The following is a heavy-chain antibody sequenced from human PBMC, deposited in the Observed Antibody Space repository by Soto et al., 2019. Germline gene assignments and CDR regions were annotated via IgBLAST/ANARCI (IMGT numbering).Heavy chain of an antibody. J-gene: IGHJ5*02. CDR1: GGSFSGYY. CDR3: ARARVATVNWFDP. V-gene: IGHV4-34*01. D-gene: IGHD5-12*01. CDR2: INHSGST. Sequence: QVQLQQWGAGLLKPSETLSLTCAVYGGSFSGYYWSWIRQPPGKGLEWLGEINHSGSTNYNPSLKSRVTISVDTSKNQFSLKLSSVTAADTAVYYCARARVATVNWFDPWGQGTLVTVSS.